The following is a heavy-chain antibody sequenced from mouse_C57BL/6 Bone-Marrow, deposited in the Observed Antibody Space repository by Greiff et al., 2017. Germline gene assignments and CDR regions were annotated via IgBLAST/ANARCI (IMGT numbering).Heavy chain of an antibody. D-gene: IGHD2-3*01. CDR2: IWSGGST. Sequence: VMLVESGPGLVQPSQSLSITCTVSGFSLTSYGVHWVRQSPGKGLEWLGVIWSGGSTDYNAAFISRLSISTDNSKSHVFFKMNSLQADDTAIYYCASIYDGYYVWFAYWGQGTLVTVSA. CDR3: ASIYDGYYVWFAY. V-gene: IGHV2-2*01. CDR1: GFSLTSYG. J-gene: IGHJ3*01.